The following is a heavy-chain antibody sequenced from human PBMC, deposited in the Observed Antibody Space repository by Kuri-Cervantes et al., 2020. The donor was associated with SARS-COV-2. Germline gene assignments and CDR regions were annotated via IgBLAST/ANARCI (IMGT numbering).Heavy chain of an antibody. CDR1: RFTFSSYW. CDR2: IKQDGSEK. V-gene: IGHV3-7*03. Sequence: GSLRLSCAASRFTFSSYWMSWVRQAPGKGLKWVANIKQDGSEKYYVDSVKGRFTISRDNAKNSLYLQMNSLRAEDTAVYYCARARGYCTNGVCYLWFDPWGQGTLVTVSS. CDR3: ARARGYCTNGVCYLWFDP. J-gene: IGHJ5*02. D-gene: IGHD2-8*01.